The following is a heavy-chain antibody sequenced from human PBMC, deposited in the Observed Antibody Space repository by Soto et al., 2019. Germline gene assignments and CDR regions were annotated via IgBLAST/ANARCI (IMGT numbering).Heavy chain of an antibody. V-gene: IGHV1-69*12. Sequence: QVQLVQSGAEVKKPESSVKVSCKAPGGTFSTYAISWVRQAPGQGLEWMGGIIPMFGTANYAQRFQDRVTITADESTNTVYRGLSSLRSEDTAVYFCARGIQLWLRRINNGYSGWGQGTLVTGSS. CDR1: GGTFSTYA. D-gene: IGHD5-18*01. CDR3: ARGIQLWLRRINNGYSG. J-gene: IGHJ4*02. CDR2: IIPMFGTA.